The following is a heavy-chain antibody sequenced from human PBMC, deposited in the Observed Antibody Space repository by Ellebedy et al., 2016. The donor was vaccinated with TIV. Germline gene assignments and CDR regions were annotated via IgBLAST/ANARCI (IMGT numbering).Heavy chain of an antibody. V-gene: IGHV3-30*03. Sequence: GESLKISCAASGFIFSNYGMHWVRRAPGKGLEWVAVISYDGSNKYYADSVKGRFTISRDNSKNTLFLQMNSLGAEDTAVYYCARGAGITMFRGVINYWGQGTLVTVSS. D-gene: IGHD3-10*01. CDR3: ARGAGITMFRGVINY. CDR2: ISYDGSNK. J-gene: IGHJ4*02. CDR1: GFIFSNYG.